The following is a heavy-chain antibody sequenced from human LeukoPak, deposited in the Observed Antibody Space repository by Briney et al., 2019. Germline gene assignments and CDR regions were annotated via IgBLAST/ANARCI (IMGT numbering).Heavy chain of an antibody. CDR2: IYSGGST. J-gene: IGHJ4*02. V-gene: IGHV3-66*01. CDR1: GFTVSSNY. D-gene: IGHD2-2*01. CDR3: AKDRMWGVVVPAAFDY. Sequence: GGSLRLSCAASGFTVSSNYMSWVRQAPGKGLEWVSVIYSGGSTYYADSVKGRFTISRDNSKNTLYLQMNSLRAEDTAVYYCAKDRMWGVVVPAAFDYWGQGTLVTVSS.